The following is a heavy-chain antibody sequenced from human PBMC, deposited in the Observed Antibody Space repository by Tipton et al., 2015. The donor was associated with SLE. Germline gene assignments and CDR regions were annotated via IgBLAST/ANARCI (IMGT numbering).Heavy chain of an antibody. CDR3: ARGGEGTAADPFDY. J-gene: IGHJ4*02. V-gene: IGHV4-4*07. D-gene: IGHD1-1*01. CDR2: IYTSGST. CDR1: GGSFSGYH. Sequence: TLSLTCAVFGGSFSGYHFNCVRQPAGKGLEWIGRIYTSGSTNYNPSLKSRVTISVDTSKNQFSLKLSSVTAADTAVYYCARGGEGTAADPFDYWGQGTLVTVSS.